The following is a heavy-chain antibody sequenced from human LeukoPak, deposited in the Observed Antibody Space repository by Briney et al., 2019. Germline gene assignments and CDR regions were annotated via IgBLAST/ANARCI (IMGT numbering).Heavy chain of an antibody. D-gene: IGHD5-12*01. CDR2: ISTYNGNT. Sequence: ASVKVSCKASGYTFTSYGISWVRQAPGQGLEWMGWISTYNGNTNSAQRFQGRVTMTTDTSTSTAYMDLRSLRSDDTAVYYCAAFSYGGSEEDLDYWGQGTLVTVSS. V-gene: IGHV1-18*01. J-gene: IGHJ4*02. CDR3: AAFSYGGSEEDLDY. CDR1: GYTFTSYG.